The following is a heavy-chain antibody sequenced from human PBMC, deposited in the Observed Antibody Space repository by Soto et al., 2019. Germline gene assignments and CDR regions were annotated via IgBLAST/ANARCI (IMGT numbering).Heavy chain of an antibody. J-gene: IGHJ4*02. V-gene: IGHV1-3*01. Sequence: GASVKVSCKASGYTFTSYAMHWVRQAPGQRLEWMGWINAGNGNTKYSQKFQGRVTMTTDTSTSTAYMELRSLISDDTAMYYCVRLYCSGDSCYSAPVYWGQGTLVTVSS. CDR1: GYTFTSYA. D-gene: IGHD2-15*01. CDR3: VRLYCSGDSCYSAPVY. CDR2: INAGNGNT.